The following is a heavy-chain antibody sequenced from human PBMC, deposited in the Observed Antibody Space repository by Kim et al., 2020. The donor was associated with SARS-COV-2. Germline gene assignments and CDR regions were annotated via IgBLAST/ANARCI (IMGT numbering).Heavy chain of an antibody. J-gene: IGHJ4*02. CDR1: GFTFSTYG. V-gene: IGHV3-33*01. CDR2: MWYDGSNK. D-gene: IGHD2-2*02. CDR3: ARGYCGTATCYTGGTYFDY. Sequence: GGSLRLSCAASGFTFSTYGMHWVRQAPGKGLEWVATMWYDGSNKYYPDSVKGRLTVSRDNSKNTLYLQVNSLRAEDTAVYYCARGYCGTATCYTGGTYFDYWGRGTLVTVSS.